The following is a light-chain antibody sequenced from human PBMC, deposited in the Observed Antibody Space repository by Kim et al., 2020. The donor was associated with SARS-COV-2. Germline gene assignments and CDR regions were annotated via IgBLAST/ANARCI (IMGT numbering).Light chain of an antibody. J-gene: IGKJ2*01. CDR3: QQYSNWPPMYT. CDR1: QRVSSN. V-gene: IGKV3-15*01. CDR2: GAS. Sequence: EIVMTQSPATLSVSPGERATLSCRASQRVSSNLAWYQQKPGQAPRLLIYGASTRATGIPARFSGSGSGTEFTLTISSLQSEDFAVYYCQQYSNWPPMYTFGQGTKLEI.